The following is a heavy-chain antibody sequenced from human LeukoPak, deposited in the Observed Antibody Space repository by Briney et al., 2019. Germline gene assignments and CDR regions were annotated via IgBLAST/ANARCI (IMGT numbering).Heavy chain of an antibody. CDR3: ARRGHITMVRGVIPRYFDY. J-gene: IGHJ4*02. D-gene: IGHD3-10*01. CDR1: VGSISSYY. CDR2: IYYSGIT. Sequence: SETLSLTCTVPVGSISSYYWSWIRQPPGKRLECIVNIYYSGITNYNPSLKSRVTISVDTSKNQFSLKLSSVTAADTAVYYCARRGHITMVRGVIPRYFDYWGQGTLVTVSS. V-gene: IGHV4-59*12.